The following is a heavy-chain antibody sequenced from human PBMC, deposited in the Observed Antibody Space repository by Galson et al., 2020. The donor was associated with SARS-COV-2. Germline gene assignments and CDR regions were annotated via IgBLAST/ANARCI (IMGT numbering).Heavy chain of an antibody. D-gene: IGHD3-10*01. CDR2: ISNDGSNR. J-gene: IGHJ4*02. CDR1: GFTFNTYA. V-gene: IGHV3-30-3*01. CDR3: ARGPRFGELLSPFDY. Sequence: GESLKISCAASGFTFNTYAMHWVRQAPGQGLEWVAVISNDGSNRYYADSVKGRFTISRDNSKNTLYVQMNSLRAEDTAVYYCARGPRFGELLSPFDYWGQGTLVTVSS.